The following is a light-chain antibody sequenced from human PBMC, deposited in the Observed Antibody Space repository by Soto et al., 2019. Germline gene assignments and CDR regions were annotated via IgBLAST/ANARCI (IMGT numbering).Light chain of an antibody. V-gene: IGLV2-23*01. CDR3: CSSAPESTYV. J-gene: IGLJ1*01. Sequence: QSALAQPASVSGSTGQSITISCNGTTSAVGAYKSFSWSHKHPPRAPQVTIYHGTQRPSGVSNRFSGSTSGNAASLTISALQADDEADYFSCSSAPESTYVFGTGTKVTVL. CDR1: TSAVGAYKS. CDR2: HGT.